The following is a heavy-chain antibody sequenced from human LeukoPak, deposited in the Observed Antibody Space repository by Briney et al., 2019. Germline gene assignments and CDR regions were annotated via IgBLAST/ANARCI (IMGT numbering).Heavy chain of an antibody. J-gene: IGHJ4*02. Sequence: GASVKVSCKASGYTFTGYYMHWVRQAPGQGLEWMGWINPNSGGTNYAQKFQGRVTMTGDTSISTAYMELSRLRSDDTAVYYCARVLLIRGVTGTTGYWGQGTLVTVSS. D-gene: IGHD1-20*01. CDR2: INPNSGGT. CDR3: ARVLLIRGVTGTTGY. V-gene: IGHV1-2*02. CDR1: GYTFTGYY.